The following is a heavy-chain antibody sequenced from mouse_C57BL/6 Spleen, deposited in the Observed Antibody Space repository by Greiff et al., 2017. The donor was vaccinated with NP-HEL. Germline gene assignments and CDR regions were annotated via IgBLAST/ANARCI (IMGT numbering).Heavy chain of an antibody. V-gene: IGHV1-64*01. J-gene: IGHJ1*03. CDR3: ARGAYYSNYDV. D-gene: IGHD2-5*01. CDR1: GYTFTSYW. CDR2: IHPNSGST. Sequence: QVQLQQPGAELVKPGASVKLSCKASGYTFTSYWMHWVKQRPGQGLEWIGMIHPNSGSTNYNEKFKSKATLTVDKSSRTAYMQLSSLTSEDSAVYYCARGAYYSNYDVWGTGTTVTVSS.